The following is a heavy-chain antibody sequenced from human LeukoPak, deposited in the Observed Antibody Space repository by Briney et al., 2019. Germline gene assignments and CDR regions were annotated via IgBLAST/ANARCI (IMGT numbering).Heavy chain of an antibody. J-gene: IGHJ4*02. Sequence: PSETLSLTCTVSGGAISSSYWSWIRQPPGKGLEWIAYVYSSRSTNYNPSLKSRVSISLDTSKNQFSLNLSSVTAADTAVYYCARDYSAWVAASVVWGPGTLVTVSS. CDR1: GGAISSSY. D-gene: IGHD2-15*01. CDR3: ARDYSAWVAASVV. V-gene: IGHV4-59*01. CDR2: VYSSRST.